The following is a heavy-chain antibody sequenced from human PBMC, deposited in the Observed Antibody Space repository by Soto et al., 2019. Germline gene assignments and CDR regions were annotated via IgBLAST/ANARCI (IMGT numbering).Heavy chain of an antibody. CDR3: AKDLDRITIFGVVLDAFDI. Sequence: GGSLRLSCAASGFTFSDYYMSWIRQAPGKGLDWVSYISSSGSTIYYADSVKGRFTISRDNSKNTLYLQMNSLRAEDTAVYYCAKDLDRITIFGVVLDAFDIWGQGTMVTVSS. CDR2: ISSSGSTI. V-gene: IGHV3-11*01. CDR1: GFTFSDYY. J-gene: IGHJ3*02. D-gene: IGHD3-3*01.